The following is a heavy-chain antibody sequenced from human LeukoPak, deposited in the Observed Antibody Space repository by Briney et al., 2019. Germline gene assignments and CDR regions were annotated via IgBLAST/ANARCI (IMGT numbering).Heavy chain of an antibody. CDR2: ISWNSGSI. CDR3: AKAAGTGLGAFDI. D-gene: IGHD6-13*01. V-gene: IGHV3-9*03. CDR1: GFTFDDYA. J-gene: IGHJ3*02. Sequence: GGSLRLSCAASGFTFDDYAMHWVRQAPGKGLEWVSGISWNSGSIGYADSVKGRFTTSRDNAKNSLYLQMNSLRAEDMALYYCAKAAGTGLGAFDIWGQGTMVTVSS.